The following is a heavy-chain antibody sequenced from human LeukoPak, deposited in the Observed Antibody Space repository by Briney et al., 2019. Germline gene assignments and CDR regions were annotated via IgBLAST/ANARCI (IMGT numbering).Heavy chain of an antibody. CDR2: ISGSGGST. CDR1: GFTFSTYA. Sequence: GGSLRLSYAASGFTFSTYAMSWVRQAPGKGLEWVSAISGSGGSTYYADSVKGRFTISRDNSKNTLYLQMNSLRAEDTSIYFCAKALEQETVIALDSWGQGTLVTVSS. V-gene: IGHV3-23*01. CDR3: AKALEQETVIALDS. J-gene: IGHJ4*02. D-gene: IGHD6-13*01.